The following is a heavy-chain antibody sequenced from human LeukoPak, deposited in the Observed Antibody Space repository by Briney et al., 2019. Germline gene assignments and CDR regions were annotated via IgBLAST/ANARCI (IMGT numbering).Heavy chain of an antibody. J-gene: IGHJ5*02. V-gene: IGHV3-23*01. Sequence: GSLRLSCEASGFTFSRYAMTWVRQAPGKGLEWVSTIGGLGASTNYGDSVKGRFTISRDNSKNTLYLQMNSLRAEDTAVYYCAKDRGIPYYYDSSGYYNWFDPWGQGTLVTVSS. CDR2: IGGLGAST. CDR1: GFTFSRYA. CDR3: AKDRGIPYYYDSSGYYNWFDP. D-gene: IGHD3-22*01.